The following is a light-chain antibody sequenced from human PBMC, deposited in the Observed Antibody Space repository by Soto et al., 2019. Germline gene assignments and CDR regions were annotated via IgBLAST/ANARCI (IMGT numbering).Light chain of an antibody. V-gene: IGLV4-69*01. CDR3: QTWDTGIRV. Sequence: QLVLTQSPSASASLGASVKLTCTLSSGHSSYAIAWHQQQAGKGPRYLMKLNSDGSHSKGDGIPDRFSGSSSGAERYLTISSLQSEDEADYYCQTWDTGIRVFGGGTQLTVL. CDR1: SGHSSYA. J-gene: IGLJ2*01. CDR2: LNSDGSH.